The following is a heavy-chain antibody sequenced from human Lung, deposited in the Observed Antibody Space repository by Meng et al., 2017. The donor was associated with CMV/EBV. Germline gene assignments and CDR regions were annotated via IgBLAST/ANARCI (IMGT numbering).Heavy chain of an antibody. J-gene: IGHJ4*02. Sequence: AVPGLTFSHAWMNWVRQAPGKGLEWVGRIKSTTDGGTTDYAAPVKGRFTISRDDSKNTVHLQMNSLKSEDTAVYYCATTQVGAPDYWGQGTLVTVSS. D-gene: IGHD1-26*01. CDR2: IKSTTDGGTT. V-gene: IGHV3-15*01. CDR1: GLTFSHAW. CDR3: ATTQVGAPDY.